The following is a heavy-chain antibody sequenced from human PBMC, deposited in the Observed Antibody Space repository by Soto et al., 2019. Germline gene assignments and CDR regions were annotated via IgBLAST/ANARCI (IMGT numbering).Heavy chain of an antibody. CDR3: ARRGPQSGSYLI. D-gene: IGHD1-26*01. CDR2: IYYSVST. J-gene: IGHJ4*02. CDR1: GGSISSSSYY. Sequence: QLQLQESGPGLVKPSETLSLTCTVSGGSISSSSYYWAWIRQPPGKGLEWIGNIYYSVSTYYNPSLKSRVAISVDTSKNQLSLNLSSVTAADTAVYYCARRGPQSGSYLIWGQGTLVTVSS. V-gene: IGHV4-39*01.